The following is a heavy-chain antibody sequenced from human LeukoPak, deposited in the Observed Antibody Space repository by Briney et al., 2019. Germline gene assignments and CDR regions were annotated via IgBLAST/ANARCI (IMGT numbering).Heavy chain of an antibody. CDR3: APSLYDILTGYGTQFDP. CDR2: TYWDDDK. V-gene: IGHV2-5*02. J-gene: IGHJ5*02. D-gene: IGHD3-9*01. CDR1: GFSLSTSGVG. Sequence: SGPTLVKPTQTLTLTCTFSGFSLSTSGVGVGWIRQPPGKALEWLALTYWDDDKRYSPSLKSRLTITKDTSKNQVVLTMTNMYPVDTATYYCAPSLYDILTGYGTQFDPWGQGTLVTVSS.